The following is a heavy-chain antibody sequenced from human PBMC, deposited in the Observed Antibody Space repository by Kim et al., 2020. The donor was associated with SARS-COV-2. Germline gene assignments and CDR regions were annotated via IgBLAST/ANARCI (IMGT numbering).Heavy chain of an antibody. D-gene: IGHD3-10*01. Sequence: SETLSLTCTVSGGSISSYYWSWIRQPPGKGLEWIGYIYYSGSTNYNPSLKSRVTISVDTSKNQFSLKLSSVTAADTAVYYCARLPGGFLSLYGMDVWGQGTTVTVSS. CDR1: GGSISSYY. J-gene: IGHJ6*02. CDR2: IYYSGST. V-gene: IGHV4-59*08. CDR3: ARLPGGFLSLYGMDV.